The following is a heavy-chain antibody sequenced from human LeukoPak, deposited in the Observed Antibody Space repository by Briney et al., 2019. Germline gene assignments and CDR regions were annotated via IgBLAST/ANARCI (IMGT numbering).Heavy chain of an antibody. J-gene: IGHJ6*03. D-gene: IGHD6-19*01. Sequence: GGSLRLSCAASGFTFSSYWMGWVRQAPGKGLEWVANIKQDGSEKCYVDSVKGRFTISRDNAKNSLYLQMNSLRAEDTAVYYCARDLWYSSGWYHYYYYYMDVWGKGTTVTVSS. CDR2: IKQDGSEK. CDR3: ARDLWYSSGWYHYYYYYMDV. CDR1: GFTFSSYW. V-gene: IGHV3-7*01.